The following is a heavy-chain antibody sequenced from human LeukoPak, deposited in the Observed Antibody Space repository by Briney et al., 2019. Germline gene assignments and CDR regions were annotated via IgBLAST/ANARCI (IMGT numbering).Heavy chain of an antibody. Sequence: GGSLRLSCAASGFTFNKYWMHWIRQAPGKGLVWVSRLNSDGSSTDYADSVKGRFTISRDNAKNTLYLQMNSLRAEDTAVYYCARELTEGYYDSSGYYYGAFDIWGQGTMVTVSS. CDR1: GFTFNKYW. J-gene: IGHJ3*02. CDR2: LNSDGSST. CDR3: ARELTEGYYDSSGYYYGAFDI. D-gene: IGHD3-22*01. V-gene: IGHV3-74*01.